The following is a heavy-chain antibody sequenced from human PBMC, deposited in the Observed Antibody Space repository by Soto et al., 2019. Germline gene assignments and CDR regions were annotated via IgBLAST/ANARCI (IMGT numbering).Heavy chain of an antibody. J-gene: IGHJ4*02. Sequence: GGSLRLSCAASGFIFSDYCMNWVRQTPGKGLEWVASVSNDSTYIYYADSVKGRFTISRDNAENSLYLQMNSLRAEDTAVYYCAGHYDFGPYVPDSWGQGTLVTVSS. D-gene: IGHD4-17*01. V-gene: IGHV3-21*01. CDR2: VSNDSTYI. CDR1: GFIFSDYC. CDR3: AGHYDFGPYVPDS.